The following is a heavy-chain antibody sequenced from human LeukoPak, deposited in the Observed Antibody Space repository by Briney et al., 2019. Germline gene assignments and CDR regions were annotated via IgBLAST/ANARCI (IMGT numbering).Heavy chain of an antibody. CDR1: GYTFTGYY. J-gene: IGHJ4*02. Sequence: ASVNVSCKASGYTFTGYYMHWVRQAAGQGLEGMGWINPNSGGTNYAQKFQGRVTMTRDTSSSTAYMELTRLRSDDTAVYYCAREGAKNWNFFYWGQGTLVTVSS. V-gene: IGHV1-2*02. D-gene: IGHD1-1*01. CDR3: AREGAKNWNFFY. CDR2: INPNSGGT.